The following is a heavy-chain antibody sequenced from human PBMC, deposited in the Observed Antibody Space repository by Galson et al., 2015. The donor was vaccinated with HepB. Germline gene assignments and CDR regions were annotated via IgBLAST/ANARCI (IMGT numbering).Heavy chain of an antibody. J-gene: IGHJ3*01. CDR1: GFSFRSYA. V-gene: IGHV3-30*04. CDR3: VRGDSGYENFLVGDGFDL. CDR2: ISYDGGKR. D-gene: IGHD5-12*01. Sequence: SLRLSCAASGFSFRSYAMHWVRQGPGKRLEWVTEISYDGGKRDYADSVKGRFTVSRDNSKNTVYLEMRSLRDGDTAVYFCVRGDSGYENFLVGDGFDLWGQGTMLTVSA.